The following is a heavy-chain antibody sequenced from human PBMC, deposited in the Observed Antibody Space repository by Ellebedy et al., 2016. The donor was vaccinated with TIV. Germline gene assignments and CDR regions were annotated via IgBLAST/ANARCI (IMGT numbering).Heavy chain of an antibody. CDR1: GFTFSSYA. D-gene: IGHD5-18*01. V-gene: IGHV3-64*01. CDR2: ISSNGGST. J-gene: IGHJ5*02. CDR3: ARGGYSYGYAPIRYNWFDP. Sequence: GESLKISXAASGFTFSSYAMHWVRQAPGKGLEYVSAISSNGGSTYYANSVKGRFTISRDNSKNTLYLQMGSLRADDMAVYYCARGGYSYGYAPIRYNWFDPWGQGTLVTVSS.